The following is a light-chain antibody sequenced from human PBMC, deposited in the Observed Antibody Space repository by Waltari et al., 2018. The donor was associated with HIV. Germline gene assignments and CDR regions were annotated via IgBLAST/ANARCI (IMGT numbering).Light chain of an antibody. Sequence: SSELTQDPAMSVALGQTVEITCQGSSLRSSYANWYQQKPGQGPILVLSGKNNRTSGIPDRISCFNAGNTASLIITATQAEDEADYYCSSRDISGDHIVFGGGTTLTVL. CDR2: GKN. CDR3: SSRDISGDHIV. CDR1: SLRSSY. V-gene: IGLV3-19*01. J-gene: IGLJ2*01.